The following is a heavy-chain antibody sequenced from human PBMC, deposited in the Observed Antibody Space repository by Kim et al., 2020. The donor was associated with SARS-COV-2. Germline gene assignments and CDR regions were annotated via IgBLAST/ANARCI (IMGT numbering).Heavy chain of an antibody. CDR3: ARGIYSSGWQKTRHAFDI. CDR2: INHSGST. Sequence: SETLSLTCAVYGGSFSGYYWSWIRQPPGKGLEWIGEINHSGSTNYNPSLKSRVTISVDTSKNQFSLKLSSVTAADTAVYYCARGIYSSGWQKTRHAFDIWGQGTMVTVSS. CDR1: GGSFSGYY. V-gene: IGHV4-34*01. J-gene: IGHJ3*02. D-gene: IGHD6-19*01.